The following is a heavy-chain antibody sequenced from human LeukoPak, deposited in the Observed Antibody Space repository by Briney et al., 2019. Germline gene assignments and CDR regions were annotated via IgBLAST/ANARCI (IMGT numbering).Heavy chain of an antibody. J-gene: IGHJ4*02. CDR2: ISSSSSYI. D-gene: IGHD6-13*01. Sequence: XGSLRLSCAASGFTFSSYSMNWVRQAPGKGLEWVSSISSSSSYIYYADSVKGRFTISRDNAKNSLYLQMNSLRAEDTAVYYCARDPTPLHAAAKYYFDYWGQGTLVTVSS. CDR1: GFTFSSYS. V-gene: IGHV3-21*01. CDR3: ARDPTPLHAAAKYYFDY.